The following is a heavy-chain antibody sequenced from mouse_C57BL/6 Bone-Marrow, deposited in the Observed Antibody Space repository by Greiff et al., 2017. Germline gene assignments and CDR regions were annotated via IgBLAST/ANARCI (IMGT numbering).Heavy chain of an antibody. D-gene: IGHD2-12*01. Sequence: EVKVVESGGDLVKPGGSLKLSCAASGFTFSSYGLSWVRQTPDKRLEWVATISSGGSYTYYPDTVKGRFTISRDNAKNTLYLHMSSLKSEDTAMYYCASPRYDGFAYGGQGTLVTVTA. J-gene: IGHJ3*01. CDR1: GFTFSSYG. CDR3: ASPRYDGFAY. V-gene: IGHV5-6*01. CDR2: ISSGGSYT.